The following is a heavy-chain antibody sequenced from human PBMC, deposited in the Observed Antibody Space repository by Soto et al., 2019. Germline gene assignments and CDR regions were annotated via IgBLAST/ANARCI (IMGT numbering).Heavy chain of an antibody. CDR2: IYYSGST. J-gene: IGHJ6*02. Sequence: PLETLSLTCTVSGGSISSSSYYWGWIRQPPGKGLEWIGSIYYSGSTYYNPSLKSRVTISVDTSKNQFSLKLSSVTAADTAVYYCARQTEYYDFWSGYYTNYYYGMDVWGQGTTVTVSS. CDR1: GGSISSSSYY. CDR3: ARQTEYYDFWSGYYTNYYYGMDV. D-gene: IGHD3-3*01. V-gene: IGHV4-39*01.